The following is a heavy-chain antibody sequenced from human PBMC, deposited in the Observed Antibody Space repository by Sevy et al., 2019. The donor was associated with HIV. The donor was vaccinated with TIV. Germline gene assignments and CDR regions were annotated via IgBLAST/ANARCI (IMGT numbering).Heavy chain of an antibody. V-gene: IGHV1-8*01. Sequence: ASVKVSCKASGYTFTDYDITWVRQVTGQGLELVGWMNPNSGHTAYTENFQGRVSTTRDTSISTAYKELSSLRSEDTAVYYCAKLASCGGDCYYFDFWGQGTLVTVSS. CDR3: AKLASCGGDCYYFDF. CDR2: MNPNSGHT. CDR1: GYTFTDYD. D-gene: IGHD2-21*02. J-gene: IGHJ4*02.